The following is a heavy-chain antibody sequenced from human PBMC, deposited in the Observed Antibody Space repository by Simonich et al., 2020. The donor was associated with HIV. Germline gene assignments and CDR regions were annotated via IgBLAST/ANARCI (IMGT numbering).Heavy chain of an antibody. D-gene: IGHD3-10*01. J-gene: IGHJ4*02. Sequence: QVQLVQSGSELRKPGASVKVSCKASGYTFTNDAINWVRQAPGQGLEWLAWINTHPGTPTYSQDCTGRFVFSLKTSVSTAYLQIRSLKAEDTAVYFCAREDYSGSATYPGDYWGQGTLVTVSS. CDR1: GYTFTNDA. V-gene: IGHV7-4-1*01. CDR2: INTHPGTP. CDR3: AREDYSGSATYPGDY.